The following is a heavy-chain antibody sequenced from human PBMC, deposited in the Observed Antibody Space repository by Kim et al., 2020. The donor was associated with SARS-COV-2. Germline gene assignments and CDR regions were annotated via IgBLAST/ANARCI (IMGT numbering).Heavy chain of an antibody. D-gene: IGHD5-18*01. V-gene: IGHV3-23*01. Sequence: GGSLRLSCEASGFTFRSYAMSWVRQAPGKGLEWVSGISVSGGSTYYADSVKGRFTVSRDNSKNTLYLLMNSLRAEDTAVYYCVRTNPRGYSTYRGWFDPWGQGTLVTVSS. CDR2: ISVSGGST. CDR1: GFTFRSYA. CDR3: VRTNPRGYSTYRGWFDP. J-gene: IGHJ5*02.